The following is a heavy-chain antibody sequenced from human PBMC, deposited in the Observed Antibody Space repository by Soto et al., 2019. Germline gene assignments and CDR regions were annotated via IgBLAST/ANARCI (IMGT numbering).Heavy chain of an antibody. J-gene: IGHJ4*02. CDR2: SSNSGTFT. Sequence: AGGSLRLSCAASGFSISDHYTSWIRQAPGKGLEWVSYSSNSGTFTKYADSVKGRFSISRDNAKNSLYLEINSLRGEDTAIYYCARSGDNYNVLDYWGQGAPVTVSS. CDR1: GFSISDHY. CDR3: ARSGDNYNVLDY. D-gene: IGHD3-10*02. V-gene: IGHV3-11*03.